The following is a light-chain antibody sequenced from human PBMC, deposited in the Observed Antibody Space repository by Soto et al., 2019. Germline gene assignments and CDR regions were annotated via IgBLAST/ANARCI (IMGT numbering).Light chain of an antibody. CDR2: DND. CDR3: GTWDSSLSAVV. CDR1: SSNIGSNF. J-gene: IGLJ2*01. Sequence: QAVVTQPPSVSAAPGQKVTISCSGSSSNIGSNFGSWYQQLPGTAPKLLIYDNDERPSGIPDRFSGSKSGTSATLGITGLQTGDEADYYCGTWDSSLSAVVFGGGTKLTVL. V-gene: IGLV1-51*01.